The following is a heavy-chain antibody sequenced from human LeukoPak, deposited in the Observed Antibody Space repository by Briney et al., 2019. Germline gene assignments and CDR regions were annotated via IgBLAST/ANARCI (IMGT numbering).Heavy chain of an antibody. CDR2: IRYDGSNK. CDR3: ANGDYGGPKPGFDY. V-gene: IGHV3-30*02. J-gene: IGHJ4*02. D-gene: IGHD4-23*01. CDR1: GFTFSSYG. Sequence: TGGSLRLSCAASGFTFSSYGMHWVRQAPGKGLEGVAFIRYDGSNKYYADSVRGRFTISRDNSKNTLYLQMNSLRAEDTAVYYCANGDYGGPKPGFDYWGQGTLVTVSS.